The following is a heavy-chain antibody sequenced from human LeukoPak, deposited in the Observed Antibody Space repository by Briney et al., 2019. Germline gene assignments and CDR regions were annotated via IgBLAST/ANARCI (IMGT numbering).Heavy chain of an antibody. Sequence: SETLSLTCAVYGGSFSGYYWSWIRQPPGKGLEWNGEINHSGSTNYNPSLKSRVTISVDTSKNQFSLKLNSVTAADTAVYYCAREDPQTKVPEGMDVWGQGITVTVSS. V-gene: IGHV4-34*01. D-gene: IGHD4/OR15-4a*01. J-gene: IGHJ6*02. CDR3: AREDPQTKVPEGMDV. CDR2: INHSGST. CDR1: GGSFSGYY.